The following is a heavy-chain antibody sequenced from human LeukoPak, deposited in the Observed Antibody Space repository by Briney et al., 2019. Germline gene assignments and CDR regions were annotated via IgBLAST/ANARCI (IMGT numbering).Heavy chain of an antibody. V-gene: IGHV3-23*01. J-gene: IGHJ4*02. CDR1: GLTFISSA. CDR3: ARRQGVAVAATFY. CDR2: ISGSGYST. D-gene: IGHD6-19*01. Sequence: GGSLRLSFAAFGLTFISSAMSWVRQAPGKGLQWVSSISGSGYSTYYADSVKGRFTISRDSSNNTLYLQMNSLKAEATAVYSFARRQGVAVAATFYWGQGTLVTVSS.